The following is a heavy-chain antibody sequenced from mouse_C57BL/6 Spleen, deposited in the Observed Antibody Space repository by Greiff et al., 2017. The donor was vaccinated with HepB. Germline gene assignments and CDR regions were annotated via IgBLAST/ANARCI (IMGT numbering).Heavy chain of an antibody. CDR1: GYSFTGYY. Sequence: EVQLQQSGPELVKPGASVKISCKASGYSFTGYYMNWVKQSPEKSLEWIGEINPSTGGTTYNQKFKAKATLTVDKSSSTAYMQLKSLTSEDSAVYYCARDSSGYRFAYWGQVTLVTVSA. CDR2: INPSTGGT. D-gene: IGHD3-2*02. V-gene: IGHV1-42*01. CDR3: ARDSSGYRFAY. J-gene: IGHJ3*01.